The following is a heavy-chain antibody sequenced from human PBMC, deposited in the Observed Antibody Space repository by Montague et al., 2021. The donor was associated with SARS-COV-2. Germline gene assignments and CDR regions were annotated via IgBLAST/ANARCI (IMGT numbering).Heavy chain of an antibody. CDR2: INHSRST. V-gene: IGHV4-34*01. D-gene: IGHD3-10*01. Sequence: SETLSLTCAVYGGSFSGYYWNWIRQPPGKGLEWIGEINHSRSTNYSPSLKGRVTMSVDTSKNQFSLKLSSVTAADTAVYYCARGARQGYGFRLGSFDSWGQGTLVTVSS. CDR1: GGSFSGYY. CDR3: ARGARQGYGFRLGSFDS. J-gene: IGHJ4*02.